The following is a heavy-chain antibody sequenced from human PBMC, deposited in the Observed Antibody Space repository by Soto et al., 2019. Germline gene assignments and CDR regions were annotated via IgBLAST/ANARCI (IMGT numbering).Heavy chain of an antibody. J-gene: IGHJ4*02. CDR3: ARGDILTGYYLY. D-gene: IGHD3-9*01. Sequence: SETLSLTCTVSGGSISSYYWSWIRQPPGKGLEWIGYIYYSGSTNYNPSLKSRVTISVDTSKNQFSLKLSSVTAADTAVYYCARGDILTGYYLYWGQGTLVTVSS. CDR1: GGSISSYY. V-gene: IGHV4-59*01. CDR2: IYYSGST.